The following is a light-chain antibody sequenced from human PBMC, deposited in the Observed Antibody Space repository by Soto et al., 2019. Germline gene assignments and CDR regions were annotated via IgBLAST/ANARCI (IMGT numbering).Light chain of an antibody. J-gene: IGKJ4*01. CDR2: GAS. CDR3: LHYDYSPPLT. CDR1: QLVAGNY. V-gene: IGKV3-20*01. Sequence: EIVLTQSPGTLSLSPGERATLSCRASQLVAGNYLAWYQQKPGQAPRLLIYGASSRATGIPDRFSGSGSVTDFTLTISSLEPEDFAVYYCLHYDYSPPLTFGGGTKVEIK.